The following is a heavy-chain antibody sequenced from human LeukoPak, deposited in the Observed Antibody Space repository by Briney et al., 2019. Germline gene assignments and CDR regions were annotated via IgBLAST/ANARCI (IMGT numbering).Heavy chain of an antibody. CDR2: IRYDGSNK. J-gene: IGHJ1*01. D-gene: IGHD3-22*01. CDR3: AKSPYDSSGYYYAEYFQH. V-gene: IGHV3-30*02. Sequence: GGSLRLSCAASGFTFSSYGMHWVRQAPGKGLEWVAFIRYDGSNKYYADSVKGRFTISRDNSKNTLYLQMNSLRAEDTAVYYCAKSPYDSSGYYYAEYFQHWGQGTLVTVSS. CDR1: GFTFSSYG.